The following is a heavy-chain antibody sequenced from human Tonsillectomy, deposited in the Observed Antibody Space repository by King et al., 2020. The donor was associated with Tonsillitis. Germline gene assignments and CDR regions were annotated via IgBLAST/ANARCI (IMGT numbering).Heavy chain of an antibody. V-gene: IGHV3-48*02. Sequence: VQLVESGGDSVHPGGSLRLSCAASGFTFSSYGINWVRQAPGKGLEWVSYINGGSSAIYYADSVKGRFTISRDNAKNSLYLQMNSLRDEDTAVYYCARDFARHWAIDYWGQGTPVTVSS. CDR1: GFTFSSYG. J-gene: IGHJ4*02. CDR2: INGGSSAI. CDR3: ARDFARHWAIDY. D-gene: IGHD3-16*01.